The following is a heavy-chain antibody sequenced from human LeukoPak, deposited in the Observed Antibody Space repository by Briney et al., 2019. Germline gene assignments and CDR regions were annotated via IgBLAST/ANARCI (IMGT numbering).Heavy chain of an antibody. CDR3: AKRRCSGGSCYGEIDFDY. V-gene: IGHV3-15*07. CDR2: IKSKSDGATI. J-gene: IGHJ4*02. Sequence: GGSLRLSCVASDFKFSDAWMNWVRQAPGKGLEWVGRIKSKSDGATIDYAAPVKDRFIVSRDDSKNTLYLQMNSLRAEDTAVYYCAKRRCSGGSCYGEIDFDYWGQGTLVTVSS. CDR1: DFKFSDAW. D-gene: IGHD2-15*01.